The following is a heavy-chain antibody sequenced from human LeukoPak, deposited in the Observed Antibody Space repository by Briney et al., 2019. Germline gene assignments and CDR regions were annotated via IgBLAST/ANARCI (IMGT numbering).Heavy chain of an antibody. CDR2: INQRRNT. Sequence: PSETLSLTCVVYGESFSGYSWSWIRQPPGKGLEWIGEINQRRNTNYNPSLKSRVTISIDTSKNQFSLKLSSVTAADTAVYYCARVKHSGAFDIWGQGTMVTVSS. CDR3: ARVKHSGAFDI. CDR1: GESFSGYS. J-gene: IGHJ3*02. V-gene: IGHV4-34*01.